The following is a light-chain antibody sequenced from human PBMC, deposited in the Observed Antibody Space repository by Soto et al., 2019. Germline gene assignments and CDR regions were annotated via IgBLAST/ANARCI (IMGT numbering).Light chain of an antibody. CDR2: HTS. Sequence: EIVMTQSPATLSVSPGESATLSCRASQSISGNVAWYQQKPGLAPRLLIYHTSTRATGVPARFSGSGSGTEFSLTTSSLQSEDSAVYFCQRYDNWPLTFGGGTKVDIK. J-gene: IGKJ4*01. CDR3: QRYDNWPLT. CDR1: QSISGN. V-gene: IGKV3-15*01.